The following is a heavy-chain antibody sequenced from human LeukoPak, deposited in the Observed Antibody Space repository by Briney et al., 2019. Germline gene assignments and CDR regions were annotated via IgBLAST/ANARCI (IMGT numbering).Heavy chain of an antibody. CDR3: ARDFSSGSFFLDY. D-gene: IGHD3-22*01. CDR2: IIPIFGTA. V-gene: IGHV1-69*13. Sequence: SVKVSCKASGYTFTGYYMHWVRQAPGQGLEWMGGIIPIFGTANYAQKFQGRVTITADESTSTAYMELSSLRSEDTAVYYCARDFSSGSFFLDYWGQGTLVTVSS. J-gene: IGHJ4*02. CDR1: GYTFTGYY.